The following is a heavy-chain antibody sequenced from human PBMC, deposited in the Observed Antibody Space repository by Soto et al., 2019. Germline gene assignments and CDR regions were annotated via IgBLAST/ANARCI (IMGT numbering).Heavy chain of an antibody. Sequence: QVQLQQWGSGLLKPSETLSLTCAVYGGSFSGYYWSWIRQPPGKGLEWIGEINHSGSTNYNPSLKSRVTISVDTSKNQFSLKLSSVTAADTAVYYCARSHSGSYYYWGQGTLVTVSS. D-gene: IGHD1-26*01. V-gene: IGHV4-34*01. CDR1: GGSFSGYY. CDR2: INHSGST. J-gene: IGHJ4*02. CDR3: ARSHSGSYYY.